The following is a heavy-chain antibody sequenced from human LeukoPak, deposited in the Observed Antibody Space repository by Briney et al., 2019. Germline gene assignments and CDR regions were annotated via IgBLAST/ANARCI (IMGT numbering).Heavy chain of an antibody. Sequence: GASVKVSCKASGYTFTGYYMHWVRQAPGQGLEWMGWINPNSGGTNYAQKFQGRVTMTRDTSISTAYMELSRLRSDDTAVYYCARDLTTYNWNDEGGLDYWGQGTLVTVSS. D-gene: IGHD1-1*01. CDR3: ARDLTTYNWNDEGGLDY. V-gene: IGHV1-2*02. J-gene: IGHJ4*02. CDR1: GYTFTGYY. CDR2: INPNSGGT.